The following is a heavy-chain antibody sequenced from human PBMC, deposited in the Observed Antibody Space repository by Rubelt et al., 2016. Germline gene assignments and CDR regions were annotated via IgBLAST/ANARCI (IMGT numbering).Heavy chain of an antibody. D-gene: IGHD7-27*01. V-gene: IGHV4-39*07. CDR1: GGSISTSSYY. CDR2: IYYSVST. J-gene: IGHJ3*02. Sequence: QLQLQESGPGLVKPSETLSLTCTVSGGSISTSSYYWGWIRQPPGQGLEWIESIYYSVSTYYNPSLKSRVTISVDKSKTQFSLKLSAVTAADTAGYYCAGAGDDPDAFDIWGQGTMVTVSS. CDR3: AGAGDDPDAFDI.